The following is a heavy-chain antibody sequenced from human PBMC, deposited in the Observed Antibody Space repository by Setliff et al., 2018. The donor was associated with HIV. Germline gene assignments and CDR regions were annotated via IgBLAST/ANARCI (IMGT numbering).Heavy chain of an antibody. D-gene: IGHD3-22*01. CDR2: IYTSGNT. V-gene: IGHV4-4*07. Sequence: SETLSLTCTVSGGSISSYYWSWIRQPAGKGLEWIGRIYTSGNTNYNPSLKSRVTISVDTSKNQFSLKLRSVTAADTAVYYCARGFSGDYLFTGYMDVWGKGTTVTVSS. CDR1: GGSISSYY. J-gene: IGHJ6*03. CDR3: ARGFSGDYLFTGYMDV.